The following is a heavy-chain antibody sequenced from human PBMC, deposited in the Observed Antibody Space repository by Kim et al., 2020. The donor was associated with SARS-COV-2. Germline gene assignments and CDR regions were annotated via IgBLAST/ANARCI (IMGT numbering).Heavy chain of an antibody. CDR2: ISAYNGDT. D-gene: IGHD3-9*01. Sequence: ASVKVSCKASGYTFTSYGIIWVRQAPGQGLEWMGWISAYNGDTNYAQKLQDRVTMTTDTSTSTAYMELRSLRSDDTAVYYCARDVANFDWSRPRDAFDIWGQGTMVTVSS. V-gene: IGHV1-18*01. J-gene: IGHJ3*02. CDR3: ARDVANFDWSRPRDAFDI. CDR1: GYTFTSYG.